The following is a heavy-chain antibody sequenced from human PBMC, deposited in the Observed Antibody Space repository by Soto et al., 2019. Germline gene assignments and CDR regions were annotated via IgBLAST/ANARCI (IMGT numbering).Heavy chain of an antibody. CDR1: GYTFTSYG. V-gene: IGHV1-18*01. CDR3: AREISQAVAGTFDYFDY. Sequence: ASVKVSCKASGYTFTSYGISWVRQAPGRGLEWMGWISAYNGNTNYAQKLQGRVTMTTDASTSTAYMELRSLRSDDTAVYYCAREISQAVAGTFDYFDYWGQGTLVTVSS. J-gene: IGHJ4*02. D-gene: IGHD6-19*01. CDR2: ISAYNGNT.